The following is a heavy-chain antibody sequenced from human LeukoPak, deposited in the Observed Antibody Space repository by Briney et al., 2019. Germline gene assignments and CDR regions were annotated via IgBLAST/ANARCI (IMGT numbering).Heavy chain of an antibody. CDR2: ISSSGSTI. Sequence: GGSLRLSCAASGFTFRSCEMNWVRQAPGKGLEWVSYISSSGSTIFYADSVKGRFTISRDNAKNSVYLQMNSLRAEDTAVYYCARKIPGTSYFEYWGQGTLVSVSS. J-gene: IGHJ4*02. CDR1: GFTFRSCE. CDR3: ARKIPGTSYFEY. D-gene: IGHD1-7*01. V-gene: IGHV3-48*03.